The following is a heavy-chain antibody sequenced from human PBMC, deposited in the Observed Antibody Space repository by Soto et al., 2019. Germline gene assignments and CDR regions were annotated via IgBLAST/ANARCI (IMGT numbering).Heavy chain of an antibody. CDR3: ARHMTTVIFFDH. Sequence: QVQLQESGPGLVKPSETLSLNCTVSGGSISSYYWSWVRQSPGKGLEWIGYISYRGNTNYNPSLKRRVTISGDTSQNQFSLRLSSVTAADTAVYYCARHMTTVIFFDHWGQGTLVTVSS. V-gene: IGHV4-59*01. CDR2: ISYRGNT. CDR1: GGSISSYY. D-gene: IGHD4-4*01. J-gene: IGHJ4*02.